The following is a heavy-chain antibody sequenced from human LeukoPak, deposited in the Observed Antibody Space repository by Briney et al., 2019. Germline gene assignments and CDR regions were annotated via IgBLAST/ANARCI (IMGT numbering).Heavy chain of an antibody. J-gene: IGHJ4*02. CDR3: AKDHPDCSGTSCLLFDS. V-gene: IGHV3-23*01. D-gene: IGHD2-2*01. Sequence: GGSLRLSCAASGFTFSNYAMSWVRQAPGKGLEWVSTMSSGGYSTWYADSVKGRFTISRDNSKNTLYLQMNSLRVEDTAVYYCAKDHPDCSGTSCLLFDSWRQGTLVTVSS. CDR1: GFTFSNYA. CDR2: MSSGGYST.